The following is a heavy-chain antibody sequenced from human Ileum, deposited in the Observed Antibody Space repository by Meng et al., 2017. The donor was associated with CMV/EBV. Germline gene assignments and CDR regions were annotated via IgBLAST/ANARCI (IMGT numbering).Heavy chain of an antibody. D-gene: IGHD6-19*01. J-gene: IGHJ6*02. CDR3: AKEGGSGYYYYYYGMDV. Sequence: GESLKISCAAFEFIVSQNYMSWVRQAPGKGPEWVSAISGSGGSTYYADSVKGQFTISRDNSKNTLYLQMNSLRAEDTAVYYCAKEGGSGYYYYYYGMDVWGQGTTVTVSS. CDR2: ISGSGGST. CDR1: EFIVSQNY. V-gene: IGHV3-23*01.